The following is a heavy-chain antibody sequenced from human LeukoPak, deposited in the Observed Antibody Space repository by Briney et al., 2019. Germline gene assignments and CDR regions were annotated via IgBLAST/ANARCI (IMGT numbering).Heavy chain of an antibody. J-gene: IGHJ6*03. CDR2: INPSGGST. CDR3: ARRSPSGSYHIGGYYYMDV. V-gene: IGHV1-46*01. Sequence: ASVKVSCKASGYTFTGYYMHWVRQAPGQGLEWMGIINPSGGSTSYAQKFQGRVTMTRDMSTSTVYMELSSLRSEDTAVYYCARRSPSGSYHIGGYYYMDVWGKGATVTISS. D-gene: IGHD3-10*01. CDR1: GYTFTGYY.